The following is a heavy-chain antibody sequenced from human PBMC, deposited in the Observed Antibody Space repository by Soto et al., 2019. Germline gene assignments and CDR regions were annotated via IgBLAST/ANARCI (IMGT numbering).Heavy chain of an antibody. CDR2: INHSGST. D-gene: IGHD6-6*01. CDR3: ARGRAPQQYSSSSGVPVYFDY. V-gene: IGHV4-34*01. Sequence: PSETLSLTCAVYGGSFSGYYWSWIRQPPGKGLEWIGEINHSGSTNYNPSLKSRVTISVDTSKNQFSLKLSSVTAADTAVYYCARGRAPQQYSSSSGVPVYFDYWGQGTLVTVSS. J-gene: IGHJ4*02. CDR1: GGSFSGYY.